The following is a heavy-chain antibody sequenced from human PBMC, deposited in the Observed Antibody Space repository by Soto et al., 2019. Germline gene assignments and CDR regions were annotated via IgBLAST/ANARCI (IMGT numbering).Heavy chain of an antibody. D-gene: IGHD6-19*01. CDR3: AKDRRFGSVWGTFDY. V-gene: IGHV3-23*01. CDR2: ISGSGGNT. CDR1: GVTFSSYA. J-gene: IGHJ4*02. Sequence: EVQLLESGGGLVQPGGSLRLSCAASGVTFSSYAMSWVRQAPGKGLERVSAISGSGGNTYYADSVKGRFTIAIDNSKNTLSLQMDSLRAEDTVVYYCAKDRRFGSVWGTFDYWGQGTLVTVSS.